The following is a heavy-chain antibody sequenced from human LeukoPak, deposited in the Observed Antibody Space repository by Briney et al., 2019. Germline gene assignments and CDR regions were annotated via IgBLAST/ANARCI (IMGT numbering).Heavy chain of an antibody. CDR1: GYSLTSYW. CDR2: IYPGDSDT. Sequence: GESLKISCKGSGYSLTSYWIGWVRQMPGKGLEWMGIIYPGDSDTRYSPSFQGQVTISADKSISTAYLQWSSLKASDTAMYYCARHESSGYFIGRGTATCDYWGQGTLVTVSS. J-gene: IGHJ4*02. CDR3: ARHESSGYFIGRGTATCDY. D-gene: IGHD3-22*01. V-gene: IGHV5-51*01.